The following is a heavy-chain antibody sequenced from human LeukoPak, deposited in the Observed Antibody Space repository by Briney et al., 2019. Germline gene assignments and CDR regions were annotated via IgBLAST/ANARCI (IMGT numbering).Heavy chain of an antibody. CDR2: IYYSGST. CDR1: GGSISSYY. CDR3: ARAHTTVIGFDY. Sequence: PSETLSLTCTVSGGSISSYYWSWIRQPPGKGLEWIGYIYYSGSTNYNPSLKSRVTISVDTSKNQFSLKLSSVTAADTAVYYCARAHTTVIGFDYWCQGTLVTVSS. V-gene: IGHV4-59*01. D-gene: IGHD4-17*01. J-gene: IGHJ4*02.